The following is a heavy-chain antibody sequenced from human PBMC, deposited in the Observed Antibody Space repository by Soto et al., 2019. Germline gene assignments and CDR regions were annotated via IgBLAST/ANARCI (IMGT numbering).Heavy chain of an antibody. V-gene: IGHV3-21*01. J-gene: IGHJ6*03. CDR2: ISSSSSYI. Sequence: EVQLVESGGGLVKPGGSLRLSCAASGFTFSSYSMNWVRQAPGKGLEWVSSISSSSSYIYYADSVKGRFTISRDNAKNSLYLQMNSLRADDTAVYYCARVSSSNTHYYYYMDVWGKGTTVTVSS. CDR3: ARVSSSNTHYYYYMDV. D-gene: IGHD6-19*01. CDR1: GFTFSSYS.